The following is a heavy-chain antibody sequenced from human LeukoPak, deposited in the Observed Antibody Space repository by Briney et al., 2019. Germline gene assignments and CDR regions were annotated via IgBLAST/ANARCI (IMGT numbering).Heavy chain of an antibody. Sequence: PGGSLRLSCAASGFTFSNASMSWVRQAPGKGLEWVGRIKSKTDGGTTDYAAPVKGRFTISRDDSKNTLYLQMNSLKTEDTAVYYCTTNIGPDSSGYYSNWYFDLWGRGTLVTVSS. CDR1: GFTFSNAS. CDR2: IKSKTDGGTT. D-gene: IGHD3-22*01. CDR3: TTNIGPDSSGYYSNWYFDL. V-gene: IGHV3-15*01. J-gene: IGHJ2*01.